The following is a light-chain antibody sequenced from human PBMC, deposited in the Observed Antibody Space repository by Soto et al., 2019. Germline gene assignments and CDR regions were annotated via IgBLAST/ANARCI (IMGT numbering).Light chain of an antibody. Sequence: ELVLTQSPGTLSLSPGQRATLSCRASQSVTSNFLAWYQQKPGQAPRLLIYGASSRATGIPDRFSGSGSGTDFTLTISRLEPEDFAVYYCQQYGSSGTFGQGTKVDI. CDR3: QQYGSSGT. CDR2: GAS. V-gene: IGKV3-20*01. J-gene: IGKJ1*01. CDR1: QSVTSNF.